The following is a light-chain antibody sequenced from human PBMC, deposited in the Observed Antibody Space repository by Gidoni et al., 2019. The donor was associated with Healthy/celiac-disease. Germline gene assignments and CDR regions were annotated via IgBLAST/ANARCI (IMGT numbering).Light chain of an antibody. CDR2: DAS. Sequence: EIVLTQSPATQSLSPGERATVSCRASQSVSSYVAWYQQKPGQKPRLLIYDASNSATGIPARFSGSGSGTDFILTISRLQPEDFAVYYCQQRSNWPPYTFGQGTKLEIK. J-gene: IGKJ2*01. V-gene: IGKV3-11*01. CDR1: QSVSSY. CDR3: QQRSNWPPYT.